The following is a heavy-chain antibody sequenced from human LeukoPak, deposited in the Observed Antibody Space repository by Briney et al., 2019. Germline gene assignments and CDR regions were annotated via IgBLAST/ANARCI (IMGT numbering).Heavy chain of an antibody. V-gene: IGHV3-21*01. CDR2: ISSSSSYI. CDR1: GFTLSSYS. J-gene: IGHJ4*02. Sequence: GGSLRLSCAASGFTLSSYSMNWVRQAPGKGLEWVSSISSSSSYIYYADSVKGRFTISRDNAKNSLYLQMNSLRAEDTAVYYCARDVDIVATIVADYWGQGTLVTVSS. CDR3: ARDVDIVATIVADY. D-gene: IGHD5-12*01.